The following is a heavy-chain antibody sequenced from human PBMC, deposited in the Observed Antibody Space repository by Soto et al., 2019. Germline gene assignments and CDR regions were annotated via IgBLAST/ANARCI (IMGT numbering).Heavy chain of an antibody. CDR3: ARGIYGLKGITPGVDWFDP. Sequence: QVQLQESGPGLVKPSETLSLTCTVSGGSISSYYWSWIRQPPGKGLEWIGYIYYSGSTNYNPSLKSRVTISVDTSKNQFSLKLSSVTAADTAVYYCARGIYGLKGITPGVDWFDPWGQGTLVTVSS. J-gene: IGHJ5*02. CDR1: GGSISSYY. V-gene: IGHV4-59*01. CDR2: IYYSGST. D-gene: IGHD2-8*01.